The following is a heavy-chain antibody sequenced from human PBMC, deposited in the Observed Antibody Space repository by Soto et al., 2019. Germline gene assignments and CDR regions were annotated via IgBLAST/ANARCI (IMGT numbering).Heavy chain of an antibody. CDR3: ANCILCYDNLSPYEH. V-gene: IGHV3-30*18. Sequence: VGSLRLSCAASVFTFSSYAMHWVRHSPGKWLEWVAVISYGGSNKYYADSVKGRFTISRDNSKNTLYLQMNSLRAEDTAVYYCANCILCYDNLSPYEHLGQGTLDNVPS. D-gene: IGHD2-21*01. J-gene: IGHJ4*03. CDR1: VFTFSSYA. CDR2: ISYGGSNK.